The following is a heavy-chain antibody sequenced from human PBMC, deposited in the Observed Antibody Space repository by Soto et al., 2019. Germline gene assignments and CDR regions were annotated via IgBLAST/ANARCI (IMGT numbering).Heavy chain of an antibody. V-gene: IGHV1-46*01. J-gene: IGHJ6*02. D-gene: IGHD3-9*01. CDR1: GYTFTIYY. CDR3: ARADFDPVYHYGMDV. CDR2: INPGGGST. Sequence: VQLVQSGAEVKKPGASVKVSCKASGYTFTIYYMHWVRQAPGQGLEWMGVINPGGGSTTYAHRFLGRVTMTGDTATSTVYMDLSSLKSEDTAVYYCARADFDPVYHYGMDVWGQGTTVTVSS.